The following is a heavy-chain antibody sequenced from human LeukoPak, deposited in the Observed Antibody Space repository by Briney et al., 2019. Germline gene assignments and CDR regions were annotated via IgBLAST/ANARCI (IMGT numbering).Heavy chain of an antibody. Sequence: GGSLRLSCAASGFTFSSYEMNWVRQAPGKGLEWVSYISSSGSTIYYADPVKGRFTISRDNSKNTLYLKMNSLRAEDTAIYYCAKVTYGSGTYGAFDSWGQGTLVTVSS. D-gene: IGHD3-10*01. CDR3: AKVTYGSGTYGAFDS. CDR1: GFTFSSYE. J-gene: IGHJ4*02. CDR2: ISSSGSTI. V-gene: IGHV3-48*03.